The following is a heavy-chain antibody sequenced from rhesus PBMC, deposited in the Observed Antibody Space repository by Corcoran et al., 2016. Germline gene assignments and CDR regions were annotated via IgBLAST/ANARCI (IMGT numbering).Heavy chain of an antibody. CDR3: AKEDV. CDR1: GGSIDDYF. Sequence: QIKLQQWGEGLLKPSETLSLTCAVYGGSIDDYFWSWIRQSPGKGLEWIGHIYDKSASTNYNPSPKNRVTISKDTSKNQLSLKLRSVTAADTAVYYCAKEDVWGRGILVTVSP. V-gene: IGHV4-73*01. CDR2: IYDKSAST. J-gene: IGHJ5-2*02.